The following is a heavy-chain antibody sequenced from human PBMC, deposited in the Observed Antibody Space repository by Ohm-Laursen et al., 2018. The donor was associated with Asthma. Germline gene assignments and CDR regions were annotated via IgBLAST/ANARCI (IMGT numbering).Heavy chain of an antibody. CDR3: ARGSFDEYGDYPFDS. CDR1: GFTFSSYS. CDR2: INSDGRTI. Sequence: SLRLSCAASGFTFSSYSMNWVRQAPGKGLEWVSNINSDGRTIYYADSVKGRLTISRDNAKNSLYLQMNSLRDEDTAVYYCARGSFDEYGDYPFDSWGQGTLVTVSS. J-gene: IGHJ4*02. V-gene: IGHV3-48*02. D-gene: IGHD4-17*01.